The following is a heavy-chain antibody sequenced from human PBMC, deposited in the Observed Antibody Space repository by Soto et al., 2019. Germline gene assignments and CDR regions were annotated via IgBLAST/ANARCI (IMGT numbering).Heavy chain of an antibody. V-gene: IGHV1-18*04. CDR1: GYTLTNYG. D-gene: IGHD2-8*01. Sequence: ASVKVSCKTSGYTLTNYGLSWARQAPGQGLEWMGWISAYIGNTNYAQRFQDRVTLTRDMSTATTYMELSRLTSEDTAIYYCAADGPGCQHMVPSDYWGQGTLVTVSS. CDR3: AADGPGCQHMVPSDY. J-gene: IGHJ4*02. CDR2: ISAYIGNT.